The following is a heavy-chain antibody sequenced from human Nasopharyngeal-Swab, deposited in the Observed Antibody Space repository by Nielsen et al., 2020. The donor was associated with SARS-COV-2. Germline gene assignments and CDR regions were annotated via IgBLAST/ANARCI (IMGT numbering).Heavy chain of an antibody. J-gene: IGHJ6*02. Sequence: WIRQPPGKGLEWIGEINHGGTTNYNPSLKSRVTVSVDTSKNQFSLRLTSVTAADTAVYYCARDGLDYDFWSAYFMDVWGQGTTVTVSS. CDR3: ARDGLDYDFWSAYFMDV. V-gene: IGHV4-34*01. D-gene: IGHD3-3*01. CDR2: INHGGTT.